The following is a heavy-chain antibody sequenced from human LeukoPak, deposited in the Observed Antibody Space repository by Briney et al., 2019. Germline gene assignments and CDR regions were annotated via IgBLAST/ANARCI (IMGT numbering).Heavy chain of an antibody. Sequence: SETLSLTCTVSGGSISSYYWSWIRQPPGKGLEWIGYIYYSGSTNYNPSLKSRGTISVDTSKNQFSLKLSSVTAADTAVYYCARVFGDYYDSSGYHYYYYMDVWGKGTTVTVSS. CDR2: IYYSGST. V-gene: IGHV4-59*01. D-gene: IGHD3-22*01. CDR3: ARVFGDYYDSSGYHYYYYMDV. CDR1: GGSISSYY. J-gene: IGHJ6*03.